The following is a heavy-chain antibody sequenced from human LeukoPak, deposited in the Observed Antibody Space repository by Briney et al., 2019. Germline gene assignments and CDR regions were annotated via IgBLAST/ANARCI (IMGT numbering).Heavy chain of an antibody. V-gene: IGHV3-21*01. CDR2: ISSSSSYI. Sequence: GGTLRLSCAASGFTFRSYSMNWVRQAPGKGLEWVSSISSSSSYIYYADSVKGRFTISRDNAKNSLYLQMNSLRAEDTAVYYCARDLTSTSWEGFDPWGQGTLVTVSS. J-gene: IGHJ5*02. D-gene: IGHD2-2*01. CDR3: ARDLTSTSWEGFDP. CDR1: GFTFRSYS.